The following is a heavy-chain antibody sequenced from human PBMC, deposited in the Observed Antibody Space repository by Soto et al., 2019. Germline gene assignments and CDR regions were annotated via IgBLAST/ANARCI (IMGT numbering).Heavy chain of an antibody. D-gene: IGHD5-18*01. V-gene: IGHV4-30-4*01. CDR2: IYYSWST. J-gene: IGHJ6*02. Sequence: LSLTCTVSGASISSGDYYCIWIRQPPGKGLEWMVYIYYSWSTYYNPSLKSRVTISVDTSKTQSALKLRSVTAADQAVYYFARAWIQLYSYGMEVWAQATTLTVSS. CDR3: ARAWIQLYSYGMEV. CDR1: GASISSGDYY.